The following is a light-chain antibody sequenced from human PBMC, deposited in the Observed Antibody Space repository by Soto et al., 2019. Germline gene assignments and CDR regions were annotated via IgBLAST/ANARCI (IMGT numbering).Light chain of an antibody. CDR2: GAS. V-gene: IGKV3-20*01. CDR1: QSVSSSY. J-gene: IGKJ1*01. CDR3: QQYGNSPQT. Sequence: EIVLTQSPGTLSLSPGERATLSCRASQSVSSSYLAWYQQRPGQAPRLLIYGASTRATGIPDRFSGSGSGTDFPLTISRLEPEDSAVYYCQQYGNSPQTFGQGTKVEIK.